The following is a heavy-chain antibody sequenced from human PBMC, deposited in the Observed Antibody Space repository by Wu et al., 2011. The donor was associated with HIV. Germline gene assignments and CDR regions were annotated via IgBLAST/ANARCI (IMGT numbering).Heavy chain of an antibody. CDR1: GYTFTSYY. CDR3: ARVADSRPTTMVRAVVGHFNY. D-gene: IGHD3-10*01. V-gene: IGHV1-2*02. J-gene: IGHJ4*02. Sequence: QVQLVQSGAEVKKPGASVKVSCKASGYTFTSYYMHWVRQAPGQGLEWMGWINPNSGGTNYAQKFQGRVTMTRDTSISRAYMELSGLTSDDTAVYYCARVADSRPTTMVRAVVGHFNYLGPGIPGHRLL. CDR2: INPNSGGT.